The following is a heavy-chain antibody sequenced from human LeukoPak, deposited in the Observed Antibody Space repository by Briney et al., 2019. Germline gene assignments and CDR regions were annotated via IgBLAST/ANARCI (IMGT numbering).Heavy chain of an antibody. CDR3: ARDSGYFCDSVWAFAFDI. CDR1: GASISSSY. CDR2: ISYSGIT. D-gene: IGHD3-22*01. V-gene: IGHV4-59*01. J-gene: IGHJ3*02. Sequence: SETLSLTCTVSGASISSSYWSWIRQPPGKGLEWIGYISYSGITNYNPSLRSRVAISLDTSKNQFSLKLNSVTAADTAVYYCARDSGYFCDSVWAFAFDIWGLGTMVAVSS.